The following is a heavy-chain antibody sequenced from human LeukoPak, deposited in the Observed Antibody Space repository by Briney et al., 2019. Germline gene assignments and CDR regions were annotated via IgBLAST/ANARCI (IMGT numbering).Heavy chain of an antibody. D-gene: IGHD4-23*01. V-gene: IGHV3-33*03. CDR2: IWYDGSNK. CDR3: IRGLGGGSDY. J-gene: IGHJ4*02. CDR1: GFTFSSYG. Sequence: PGGSLRLSCAASGFTFSSYGMHWVRQAPGKGLEWVAVIWYDGSNKYYADSVKGRFTISRDNAKNTLYLQMNSLRAEDTAVYYCIRGLGGGSDYWGLGTLVTVTS.